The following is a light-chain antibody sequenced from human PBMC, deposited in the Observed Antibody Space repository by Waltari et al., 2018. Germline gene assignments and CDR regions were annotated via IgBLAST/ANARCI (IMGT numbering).Light chain of an antibody. Sequence: DVVMTQSPLSLPVTLGQPASISCKSSQSLVHSDGNTHLHWLQQKPGQSPRLLFYWVSKRESGGPDRCRGSGSGTDFTLKISRVEAEDVGGYYGMQGTHVPCTFGQGTRLDIK. J-gene: IGKJ2*02. CDR2: WVS. V-gene: IGKV2-30*02. CDR3: MQGTHVPCT. CDR1: QSLVHSDGNTH.